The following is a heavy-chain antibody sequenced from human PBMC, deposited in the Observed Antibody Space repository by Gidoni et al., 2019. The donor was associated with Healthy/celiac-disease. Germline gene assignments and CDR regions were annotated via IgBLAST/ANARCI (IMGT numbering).Heavy chain of an antibody. CDR1: GYTFTGYY. J-gene: IGHJ6*02. V-gene: IGHV1-2*02. CDR2: INPNSGGT. Sequence: QVQLVQSGAEVKKPGASVKVSCKASGYTFTGYYMHWVRQAPGQGLEWMGWINPNSGGTNYAQKFQGRVTMTRDTSISTAYMELSRLRSDDTAVYYCARDLLYCSGGSCYYYYYGMDVWGQGTTVTVSS. CDR3: ARDLLYCSGGSCYYYYYGMDV. D-gene: IGHD2-15*01.